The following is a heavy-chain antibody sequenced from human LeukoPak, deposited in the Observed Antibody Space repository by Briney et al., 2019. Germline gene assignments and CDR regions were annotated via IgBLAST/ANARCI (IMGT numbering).Heavy chain of an antibody. J-gene: IGHJ6*03. Sequence: SVTVSCKASGGTFSSYAISWVRQAPGQGLEWMGGIIPIFGTANYAQKFQGRVTMTRDMSTSTVYMELSSLRSEDTAVYYCASGGTGTIFGVVISPPTYMDVWGKGTTVTVSS. D-gene: IGHD3-3*01. CDR1: GGTFSSYA. CDR2: IIPIFGTA. V-gene: IGHV1-69*05. CDR3: ASGGTGTIFGVVISPPTYMDV.